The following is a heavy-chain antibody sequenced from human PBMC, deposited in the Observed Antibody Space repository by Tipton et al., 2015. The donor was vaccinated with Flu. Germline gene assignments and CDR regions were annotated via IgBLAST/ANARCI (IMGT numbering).Heavy chain of an antibody. CDR1: GDSMRSDY. V-gene: IGHV3-23*01. D-gene: IGHD3-22*01. CDR2: ISGSADRT. Sequence: SLRLSCTVSGDSMRSDYFWGWIRQAPGKGLEWVSIISGSADRTYYADSVKGRFTVSRDNSKNTLYLQMNRLGVKDTAVYFCAKDSGYYDFDYWGQGTLVTVST. J-gene: IGHJ4*02. CDR3: AKDSGYYDFDY.